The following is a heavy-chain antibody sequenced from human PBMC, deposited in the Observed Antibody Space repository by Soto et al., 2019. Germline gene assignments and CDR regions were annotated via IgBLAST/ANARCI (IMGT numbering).Heavy chain of an antibody. CDR1: GGTFSSYA. D-gene: IGHD3-9*01. CDR2: IIPIFGTA. CDR3: SRSPKITILGPWFDP. Sequence: QVQLVQSGAEVKKPGSSVKVSCKASGGTFSSYAISWVRQAPGQGLEWMGGIIPIFGTANYAEKFQGRFTITADESTSTAYMELSSLRSEDTAVYYCSRSPKITILGPWFDPWGQGTLVTVSS. V-gene: IGHV1-69*01. J-gene: IGHJ5*02.